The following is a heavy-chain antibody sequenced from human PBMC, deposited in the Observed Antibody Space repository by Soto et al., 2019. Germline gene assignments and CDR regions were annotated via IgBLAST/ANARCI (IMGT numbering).Heavy chain of an antibody. Sequence: LRISSASAGCNFYNYAMHWVRQAPGKGLEWVSGISWNSGSIGYADSVKGRFTISRDNAKNSLYLQMNTLRPEDTALYYCAKDSTISAAGWFDPWGQGTLVTVSS. CDR1: GCNFYNYA. V-gene: IGHV3-9*01. D-gene: IGHD6-13*01. CDR3: AKDSTISAAGWFDP. CDR2: ISWNSGSI. J-gene: IGHJ5*02.